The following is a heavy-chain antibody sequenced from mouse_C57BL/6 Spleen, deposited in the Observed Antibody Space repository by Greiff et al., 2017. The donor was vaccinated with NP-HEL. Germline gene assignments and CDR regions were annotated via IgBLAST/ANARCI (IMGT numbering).Heavy chain of an antibody. Sequence: VQLQQSGAELARPGASVKMSCKASGYTFTSYTMHWVKQRPGQGLEWIGYINPSSGYTKYNQKFKDKATLTADKSSSTAYMQLSSLTSEDSAVYYCARSNYEYDVGFAYWGQGTLVTVSA. D-gene: IGHD2-4*01. CDR2: INPSSGYT. J-gene: IGHJ3*01. CDR3: ARSNYEYDVGFAY. CDR1: GYTFTSYT. V-gene: IGHV1-4*01.